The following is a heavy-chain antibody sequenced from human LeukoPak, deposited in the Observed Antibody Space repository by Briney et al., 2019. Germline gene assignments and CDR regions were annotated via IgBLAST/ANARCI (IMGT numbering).Heavy chain of an antibody. V-gene: IGHV1-3*01. CDR3: ARGDLGPYYYYGMDV. CDR1: GYTFTSYA. J-gene: IGHJ6*02. CDR2: INAGNGNT. Sequence: ASVKLSCKASGYTFTSYAMHWVRQAPGQRLEWMGWINAGNGNTKYSQKFQGRVTITRDTSASTAYMELSSLRSEDTAVYYCARGDLGPYYYYGMDVWGQGTTVTVSS. D-gene: IGHD2-21*02.